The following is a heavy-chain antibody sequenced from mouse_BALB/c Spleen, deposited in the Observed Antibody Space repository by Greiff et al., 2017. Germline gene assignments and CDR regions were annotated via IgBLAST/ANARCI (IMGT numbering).Heavy chain of an antibody. J-gene: IGHJ3*01. V-gene: IGHV14-3*02. D-gene: IGHD2-4*01. CDR1: GFNIKDTY. CDR3: ARDLYDYGAWFAY. CDR2: IDPANGNT. Sequence: EVMLVESGAELVKPGASVKLSCTASGFNIKDTYMHWVKQRPEQGLEWIGRIDPANGNTKYDPKFQGKATITADTSSNTAYLQLSSLTSEDTAVYYCARDLYDYGAWFAYWGQGTLVTVSA.